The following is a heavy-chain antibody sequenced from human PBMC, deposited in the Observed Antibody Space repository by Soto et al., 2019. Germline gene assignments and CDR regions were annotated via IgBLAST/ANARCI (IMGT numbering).Heavy chain of an antibody. D-gene: IGHD5-12*01. CDR3: ARFGYTTEAH. V-gene: IGHV3-21*01. CDR2: ISSSSSYI. J-gene: IGHJ4*02. CDR1: GFTFSSYT. Sequence: EVQLVESGGGLVKPGGSLRLSCAASGFTFSSYTMNWVRQAPGKGLEWVSTISSSSSYIYYADSVKGRFTISRDNAKNSLYLQMNSLRAEDTAVYDCARFGYTTEAHWGQGTLVTVSS.